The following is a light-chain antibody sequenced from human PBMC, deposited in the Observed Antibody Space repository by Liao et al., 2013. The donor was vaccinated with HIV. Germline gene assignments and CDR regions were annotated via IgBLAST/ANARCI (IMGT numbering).Light chain of an antibody. CDR3: QVWDSSSDHRGV. V-gene: IGLV3-21*04. CDR1: NIGSKS. CDR2: YDS. Sequence: SYVLTQPPSVSVAPGKTARITCGGNNIGSKSVYWYQQKPGQAPVLVIYYDSDRPSGIPERFSGSNSGNTATLTISRVEAGDEADYYCQVWDSSSDHRGVFGGGTKLTVL. J-gene: IGLJ3*02.